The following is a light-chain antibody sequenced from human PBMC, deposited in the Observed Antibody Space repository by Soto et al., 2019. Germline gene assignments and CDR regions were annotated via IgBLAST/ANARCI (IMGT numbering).Light chain of an antibody. J-gene: IGKJ1*01. CDR2: DTS. Sequence: EIVMTQSPATLSVSPGERATLSCRASQSVSDRLAWYQQKPGQAPRLLIHDTSTRATGVPARFSASGSGTEFTLTISSLQSEDFAVYFCQQYIAWPTFGQGSKLEIK. V-gene: IGKV3-15*01. CDR3: QQYIAWPT. CDR1: QSVSDR.